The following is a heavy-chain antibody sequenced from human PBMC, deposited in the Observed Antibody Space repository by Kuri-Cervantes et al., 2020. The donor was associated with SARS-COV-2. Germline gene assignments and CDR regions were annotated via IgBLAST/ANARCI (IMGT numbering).Heavy chain of an antibody. D-gene: IGHD6-13*01. Sequence: SETLSPTCTLASGFISRYYGSWIRQPAGKGLEWIGRIYTMGSTNYNPSLKSRVPVSVDTSKDQFSRKLSSVTTAATAVDSCASARYSSSYLYNWFDHWGQGTLVTVSS. J-gene: IGHJ5*02. CDR2: IYTMGST. CDR3: ASARYSSSYLYNWFDH. V-gene: IGHV4-4*07. CDR1: SGFISRYY.